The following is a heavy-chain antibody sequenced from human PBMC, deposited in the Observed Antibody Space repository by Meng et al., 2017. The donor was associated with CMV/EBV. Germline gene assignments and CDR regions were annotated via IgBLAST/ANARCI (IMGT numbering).Heavy chain of an antibody. D-gene: IGHD2-2*01. CDR3: TRDRKVVPAGGWFDP. V-gene: IGHV4-61*01. CDR1: GGSVSSGSYY. CDR2: IYYSGST. Sequence: SETLSLTCTVSGGSVSSGSYYWSWIRQPPGKGLEWIGYIYYSGSTNYNPSLKSRVTISVDTSKNQFSLKLSSVTAADTAVYYCTRDRKVVPAGGWFDPWGQGTLVTVSS. J-gene: IGHJ5*02.